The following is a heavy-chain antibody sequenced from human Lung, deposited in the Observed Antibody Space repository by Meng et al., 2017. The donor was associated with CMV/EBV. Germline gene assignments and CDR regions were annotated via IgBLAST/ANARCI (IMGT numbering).Heavy chain of an antibody. V-gene: IGHV1-18*01. D-gene: IGHD6-19*01. J-gene: IGHJ4*02. CDR2: ISTSNGDT. CDR3: ARVLPEAGTSDY. CDR1: GYTFTSFG. Sequence: ASVKVSCKPSGYTFTSFGISWVRQAPGQGLEWVGWISTSNGDTNYAQKLQGRVTLTTDTSTSTAYMEMRNLGSDDTALYYCARVLPEAGTSDYWGQRTLVTVSS.